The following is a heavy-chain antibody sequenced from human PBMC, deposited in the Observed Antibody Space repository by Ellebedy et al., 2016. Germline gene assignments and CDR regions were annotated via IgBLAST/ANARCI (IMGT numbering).Heavy chain of an antibody. CDR3: ARRRDGYNDY. J-gene: IGHJ4*02. D-gene: IGHD5-24*01. Sequence: SETLSLXCTVSGGSISSYSWSWIRQPPGKGLEWIGYIYHSGSTYYNPSLKSRVTISVDRSKNQFSLKLSSVTAADTAVYYCARRRDGYNDYWGQGTLVTVSS. CDR1: GGSISSYS. CDR2: IYHSGST. V-gene: IGHV4-59*08.